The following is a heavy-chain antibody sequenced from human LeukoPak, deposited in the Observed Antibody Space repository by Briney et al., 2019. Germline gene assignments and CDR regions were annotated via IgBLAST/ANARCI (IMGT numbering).Heavy chain of an antibody. V-gene: IGHV3-7*01. CDR3: ARGGTTYSSGWYYLDY. CDR2: IKQDGSEK. CDR1: GFTVSSYW. J-gene: IGHJ4*02. D-gene: IGHD6-19*01. Sequence: PGGSLRLSCAASGFTVSSYWMSWVRQAPGKGLEWVANIKQDGSEKYYVDSVKGRFTISRDNAKNSLYLQMNSLRAEDTAVYYCARGGTTYSSGWYYLDYWGQGTLVTVSS.